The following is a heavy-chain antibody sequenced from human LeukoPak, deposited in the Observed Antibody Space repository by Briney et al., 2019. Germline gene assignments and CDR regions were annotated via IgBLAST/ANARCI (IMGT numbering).Heavy chain of an antibody. CDR1: GATFDDTV. CDR2: ISGDGGST. D-gene: IGHD2-15*01. Sequence: PEGSLRPSCAESGATFDDTVIRWVGPAPGKGVEWVALISGDGGSTFIADTVRRRFTICRDNSKNSLSLQMSSLTTEDTPLYYCVKEGYSHTTNYFDHWGQGVLVTVSS. V-gene: IGHV3-43*02. J-gene: IGHJ4*02. CDR3: VKEGYSHTTNYFDH.